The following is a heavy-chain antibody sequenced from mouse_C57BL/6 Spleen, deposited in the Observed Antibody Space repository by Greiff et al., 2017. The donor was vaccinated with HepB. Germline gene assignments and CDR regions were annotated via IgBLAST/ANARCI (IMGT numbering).Heavy chain of an antibody. CDR2: IDPSDSET. Sequence: QVQLQQPGAELVRPGSSVKLSCKASGYTFTSYWMHWVKQRPIQGLEWIGNIDPSDSETHYNQKFKDKATLTVDKSSSTAYMQLSSLTSEDSAVYYCARFDGYRYYAMDYWGQGTSVTVSS. D-gene: IGHD2-3*01. V-gene: IGHV1-52*01. CDR3: ARFDGYRYYAMDY. J-gene: IGHJ4*01. CDR1: GYTFTSYW.